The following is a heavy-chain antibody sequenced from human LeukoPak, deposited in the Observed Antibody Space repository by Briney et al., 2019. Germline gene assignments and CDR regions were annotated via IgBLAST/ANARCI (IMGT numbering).Heavy chain of an antibody. CDR3: ARDLGGYYYDSRR. D-gene: IGHD3-22*01. CDR1: GFTFSNYN. J-gene: IGHJ4*02. Sequence: KAGGSLRLSCAASGFTFSNYNMNWVRQTPGKGLEWVSSISSSSSYIYYADSVKGRFTISRDNAKNSLYLQMNSLRAEDTAVYYCARDLGGYYYDSRRWGQGTLVTVSS. V-gene: IGHV3-21*01. CDR2: ISSSSSYI.